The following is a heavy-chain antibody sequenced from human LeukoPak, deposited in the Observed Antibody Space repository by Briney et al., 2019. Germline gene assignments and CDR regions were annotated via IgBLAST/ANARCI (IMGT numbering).Heavy chain of an antibody. CDR2: MNPNSGNT. D-gene: IGHD3-10*01. J-gene: IGHJ3*02. CDR1: GYTFTSYY. Sequence: ASVTVSCKASGYTFTSYYMHWVRQAPGQGLEWMGWMNPNSGNTGYAQKFQGRVTMTRNTSISTAYMELSSLRSEDTAVYYCARGMGRSRWFGAGGTLSGNDIWGQGTMVTVSS. CDR3: ARGMGRSRWFGAGGTLSGNDI. V-gene: IGHV1-8*02.